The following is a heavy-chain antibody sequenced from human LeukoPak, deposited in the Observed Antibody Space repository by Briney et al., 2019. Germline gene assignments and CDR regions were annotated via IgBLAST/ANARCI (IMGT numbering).Heavy chain of an antibody. J-gene: IGHJ4*02. CDR2: INHSGST. Sequence: LRLSCAASGFTFSSYDMNWIRQPPGKGLEWIGEINHSGSTNYNPSLKSRVTISVDTSKNQFSLKLSSVTAADTAVYYCAREGSYYDYFDYWGQGTLVTVSS. V-gene: IGHV4-34*01. D-gene: IGHD1-26*01. CDR1: GFTFSSYD. CDR3: AREGSYYDYFDY.